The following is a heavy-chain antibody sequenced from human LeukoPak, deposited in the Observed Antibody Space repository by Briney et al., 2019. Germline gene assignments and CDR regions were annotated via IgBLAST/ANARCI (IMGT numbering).Heavy chain of an antibody. CDR1: GFNFCTYP. V-gene: IGHV3-48*01. D-gene: IGHD6-13*01. Sequence: AGGSLRLSCAASGFNFCTYPMNWVRQAPGEGLQWVSYISISGSTIYYADSVKGRFTISRDNAKNSLYLQMNSLRAEDTAVYYCATYRGSWSFDYWGQGTLVSVSS. J-gene: IGHJ4*02. CDR3: ATYRGSWSFDY. CDR2: ISISGSTI.